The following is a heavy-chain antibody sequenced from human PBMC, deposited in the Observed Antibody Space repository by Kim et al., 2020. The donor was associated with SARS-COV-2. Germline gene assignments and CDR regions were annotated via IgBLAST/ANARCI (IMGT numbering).Heavy chain of an antibody. CDR1: GFTFCSYG. V-gene: IGHV3-30*18. CDR3: AKPTTTYWYFDL. J-gene: IGHJ2*01. D-gene: IGHD4-17*01. CDR2: ISYDGSNK. Sequence: GGSLRLSCAASGFTFCSYGMHWVRQAPGKGLEWVAVISYDGSNKYYADSVKGRFTISRDNSKNTLYLQMNSLRAEDTAVYYCAKPTTTYWYFDLWGRGTLVTVSS.